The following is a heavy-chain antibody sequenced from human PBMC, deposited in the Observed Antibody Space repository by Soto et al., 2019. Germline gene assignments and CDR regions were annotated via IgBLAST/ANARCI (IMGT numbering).Heavy chain of an antibody. CDR3: AAGYNWKGISYFDC. Sequence: ASVKVSCKASGFTFTSSAVQWVRQARGQRLEWIGWIVVGSGNTNYAQKFQERVTITRDMSTSTAYMELSSLRSEDTAVYYCAAGYNWKGISYFDCWGQGNLVTVSS. V-gene: IGHV1-58*01. J-gene: IGHJ4*02. D-gene: IGHD1-20*01. CDR1: GFTFTSSA. CDR2: IVVGSGNT.